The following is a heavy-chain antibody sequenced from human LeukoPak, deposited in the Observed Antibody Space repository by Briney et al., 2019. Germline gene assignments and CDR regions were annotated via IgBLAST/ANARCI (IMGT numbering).Heavy chain of an antibody. Sequence: SETLSLTCTVSGGSISGAGYSWGWIRQPPGKGLEWIGSVYYSGNTDYNPSLKSRLTMSVDTTKNQFILRLRSVTAADTAVYYCARRPGGYYGLGSRLDNWGQGTLVTVSS. V-gene: IGHV4-39*01. CDR2: VYYSGNT. CDR1: GGSISGAGYS. CDR3: ARRPGGYYGLGSRLDN. J-gene: IGHJ4*02. D-gene: IGHD3-10*01.